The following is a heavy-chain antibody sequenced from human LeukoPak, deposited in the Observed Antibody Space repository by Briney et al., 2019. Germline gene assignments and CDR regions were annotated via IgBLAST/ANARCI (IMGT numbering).Heavy chain of an antibody. V-gene: IGHV1-18*04. CDR2: ISAYNGDT. J-gene: IGHJ4*02. Sequence: APVKVSCKASGYIFTSYGISWVRQAPGQGLEWMGWISAYNGDTNYAQKLQGSVTMTTDTSTNTAYMQLRSLRSDDTAVYYCAKRYYDFWSGYLTYDYWGQGTLVTVSS. CDR1: GYIFTSYG. D-gene: IGHD3-3*01. CDR3: AKRYYDFWSGYLTYDY.